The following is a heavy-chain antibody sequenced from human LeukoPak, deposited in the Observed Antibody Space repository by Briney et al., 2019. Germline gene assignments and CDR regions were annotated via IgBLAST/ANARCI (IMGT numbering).Heavy chain of an antibody. CDR3: ARDPGWFGELYNYYYYGMDV. CDR1: GFTFSSYG. V-gene: IGHV3-33*01. D-gene: IGHD3-10*01. Sequence: GGSLRLSCEASGFTFSSYGMHWVRQAPGKGLEWVAVIWYEGSNKYYADSVKGRFTISRDNSKNTLYLQMNSLRAEDTAVYYCARDPGWFGELYNYYYYGMDVWGQGTTVTVSS. CDR2: IWYEGSNK. J-gene: IGHJ6*02.